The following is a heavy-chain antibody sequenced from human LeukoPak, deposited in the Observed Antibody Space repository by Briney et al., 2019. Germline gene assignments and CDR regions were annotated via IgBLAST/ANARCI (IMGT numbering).Heavy chain of an antibody. D-gene: IGHD4-17*01. CDR1: GFTFSSYV. CDR2: ISGSGGST. V-gene: IGHV3-23*01. Sequence: PGGSLRLSCAASGFTFSSYVMSWVRQAPGKGLEWVSAISGSGGSTYYADSVKGRFTVSRDNAKNSLYLQMNSLRAEDTGTYFCARDSRLGYGAIPPVDSWGQGTRVTVSS. J-gene: IGHJ4*02. CDR3: ARDSRLGYGAIPPVDS.